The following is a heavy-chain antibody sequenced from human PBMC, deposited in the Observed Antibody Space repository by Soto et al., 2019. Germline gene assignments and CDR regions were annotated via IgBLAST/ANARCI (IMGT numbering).Heavy chain of an antibody. CDR1: GGTFSSYA. CDR2: IIPIFGTA. CDR3: ARLYNWNDYDYGMDV. D-gene: IGHD1-20*01. V-gene: IGHV1-69*13. J-gene: IGHJ6*02. Sequence: ASVKVSCKAPGGTFSSYAISWVRQAPGQGLEWMGGIIPIFGTANYAQKFQGRVTITADESTSTAYMELSSLRSEDTAVYYCARLYNWNDYDYGMDVWGQGTTVTVSS.